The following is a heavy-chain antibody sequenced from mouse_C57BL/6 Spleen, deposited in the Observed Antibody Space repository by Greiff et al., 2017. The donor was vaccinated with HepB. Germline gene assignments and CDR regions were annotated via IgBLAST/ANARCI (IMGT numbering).Heavy chain of an antibody. CDR3: ARVKNWSFDY. V-gene: IGHV5-4*03. Sequence: EVKVVESGGGLVKPGGSLKLSCAASGFTFSSYAMSWVRQTPEKRLEWVATISDGGSYTYYPDNVKGRFTISRDNAKNNLYLQMSHLKSEDIAMYYCARVKNWSFDYWGQGTTLTVAS. J-gene: IGHJ2*01. CDR1: GFTFSSYA. CDR2: ISDGGSYT. D-gene: IGHD4-1*01.